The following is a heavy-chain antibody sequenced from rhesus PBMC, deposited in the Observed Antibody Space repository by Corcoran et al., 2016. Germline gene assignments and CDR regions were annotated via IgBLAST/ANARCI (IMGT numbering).Heavy chain of an antibody. Sequence: QVQLQESGPGLVKPSETLSLTCTVSGGSISSYDYFWSWIRPPPGKGMGWFAHITYIGSTRYNPPLKRRVPISRDTSKNQLSLKLSAVTAADTAVYYCASPQRGLWGQGVLVTVAS. V-gene: IGHV4-122*02. CDR3: ASPQRGL. CDR1: GGSISSYDYF. CDR2: ITYIGST. J-gene: IGHJ4*01.